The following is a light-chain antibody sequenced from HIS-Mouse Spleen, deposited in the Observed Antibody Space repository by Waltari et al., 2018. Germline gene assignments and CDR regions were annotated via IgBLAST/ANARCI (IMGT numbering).Light chain of an antibody. CDR2: EDS. V-gene: IGLV3-10*01. Sequence: SYELTQPPSVSVSPGQTARITCPGDAFPKKYAYWYQQKSGQDPVLVIDEDSKRPSGIPERFSGSSSGTMATLTISGAQVEDEADYYCYSTDSSGNHRVFGGGTKLTVL. CDR1: AFPKKY. J-gene: IGLJ2*01. CDR3: YSTDSSGNHRV.